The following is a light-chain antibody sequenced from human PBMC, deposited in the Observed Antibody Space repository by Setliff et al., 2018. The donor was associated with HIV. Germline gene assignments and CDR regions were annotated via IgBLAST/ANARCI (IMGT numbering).Light chain of an antibody. CDR3: GSYTSTTSYV. V-gene: IGLV2-14*01. Sequence: ALAQPASVSVSPGQSITISCTGTSSDVGGYKFVSWYQQHPGKAPKLMIYEVSNRPSGVSDRFSGSKSGSTASLTISGLQAEDEADYYCGSYTSTTSYVFGSGTKVTV. J-gene: IGLJ1*01. CDR2: EVS. CDR1: SSDVGGYKF.